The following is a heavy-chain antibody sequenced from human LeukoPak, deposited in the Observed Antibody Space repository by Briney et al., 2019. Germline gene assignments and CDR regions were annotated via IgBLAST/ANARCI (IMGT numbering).Heavy chain of an antibody. V-gene: IGHV3-21*01. CDR1: GFTFSSYS. CDR2: ISSSSSYI. CDR3: ARDRETWYFDF. J-gene: IGHJ4*02. Sequence: GGSLRLSCAASGFTFSSYSMNWVRQAPGKGLEWVSSISSSSSYIYYADSVKGRFTISRDNAKNSLYLQMNSLRAEDTAVYYCARDRETWYFDFWGQGTLVTVSS.